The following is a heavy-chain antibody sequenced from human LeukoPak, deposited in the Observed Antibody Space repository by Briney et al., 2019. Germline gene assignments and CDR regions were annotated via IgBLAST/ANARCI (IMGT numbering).Heavy chain of an antibody. J-gene: IGHJ2*01. CDR2: IYYSGSP. D-gene: IGHD2-15*01. CDR1: GGSISSYY. Sequence: SETLSLTCTVSGGSISSYYWSWIRQPPGKGLEWIGYIYYSGSPNYHPSLKSRVTISVDTSKNQFSLKLSSVTAADTAVYYCARGASNGYCSGGSCYSSKSEHWYFDLWGRGTLVTVSS. CDR3: ARGASNGYCSGGSCYSSKSEHWYFDL. V-gene: IGHV4-59*01.